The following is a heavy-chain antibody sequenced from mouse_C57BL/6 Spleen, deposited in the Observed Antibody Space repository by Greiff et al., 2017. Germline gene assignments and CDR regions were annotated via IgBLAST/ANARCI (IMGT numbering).Heavy chain of an antibody. D-gene: IGHD1-2*01. Sequence: QVQLKQSGAELVRPGSSVKLSCTASGFTFTSYWMAWVQQTPAKGLEWIGNIYPSDSETHYNQKFKDKVTLTVDKSSSTAYMQLSSLRSEDSAVYFCARRLRQAAWYGGWGQGALVTV. V-gene: IGHV1-61*01. J-gene: IGHJ3*01. CDR3: ARRLRQAAWYGG. CDR2: IYPSDSET. CDR1: GFTFTSYW.